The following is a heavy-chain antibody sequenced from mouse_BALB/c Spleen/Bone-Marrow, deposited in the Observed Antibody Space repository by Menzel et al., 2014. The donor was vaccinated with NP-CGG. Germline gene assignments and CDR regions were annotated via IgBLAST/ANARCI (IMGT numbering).Heavy chain of an antibody. V-gene: IGHV15-2*02. CDR1: DSEVFPIAY. D-gene: IGHD2-14*01. J-gene: IGHJ1*01. CDR3: ARRRYDVPYWYFDV. Sequence: QVQLLQSGSELRSPGSSVKLSRKDFDSEVFPIAYMGWARQKPGHGFEWIGDILPSIGRTIYGEKFEDKATLDADTVSNTAYLELNSLTSEDSAIYCCARRRYDVPYWYFDVWGAGTTITVSS. CDR2: ILPSIGRT.